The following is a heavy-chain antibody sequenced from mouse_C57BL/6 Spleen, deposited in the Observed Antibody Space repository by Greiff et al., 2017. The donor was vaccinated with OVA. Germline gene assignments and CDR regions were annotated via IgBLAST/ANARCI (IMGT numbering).Heavy chain of an antibody. CDR1: GYTFTSYW. D-gene: IGHD1-1*01. Sequence: QVQLQQPGAELVKPGASVKLSCKASGYTFTSYWMHWVKQRPGQGLEWIGRIDPNSGGTKYNEKFKSKATLTVDKPSSTAYMQLSSLTSEDSAVYYCARGVTTVVANAMDYWGQGTSVTVSS. CDR3: ARGVTTVVANAMDY. CDR2: IDPNSGGT. J-gene: IGHJ4*01. V-gene: IGHV1-72*01.